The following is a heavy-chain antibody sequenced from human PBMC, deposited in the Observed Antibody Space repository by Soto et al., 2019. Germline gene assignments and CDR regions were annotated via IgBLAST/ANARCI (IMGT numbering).Heavy chain of an antibody. Sequence: EVQLLESGGGLVQPGGSLRLSCAASGFTFSSYAMSWVRQAPGKGLEWVSTISSSGGSTYYADSVKGRFTISRDNSXNXMYLQMNSLRAEDTAVYYCARDGLGAYTYGSYYFDYWGQGTLVTVSS. V-gene: IGHV3-23*01. J-gene: IGHJ4*02. CDR3: ARDGLGAYTYGSYYFDY. D-gene: IGHD5-18*01. CDR2: ISSSGGST. CDR1: GFTFSSYA.